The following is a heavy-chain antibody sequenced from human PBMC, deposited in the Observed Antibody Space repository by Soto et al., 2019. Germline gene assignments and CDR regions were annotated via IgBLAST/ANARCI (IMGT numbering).Heavy chain of an antibody. D-gene: IGHD1-26*01. CDR1: GYTFTSYC. V-gene: IGHV1-18*01. CDR3: ARVVGALGHWFDP. CDR2: ISAYNGNT. Sequence: QGQLVQSGGEVKKPGASVKVSCKASGYTFTSYCISWVRQAPGQGLEWMGRISAYNGNTNYAQKLQGRVTMTIDTSTSTASMVLRSLRSDDTAVYYCARVVGALGHWFDPWGQGTLVTVSS. J-gene: IGHJ5*02.